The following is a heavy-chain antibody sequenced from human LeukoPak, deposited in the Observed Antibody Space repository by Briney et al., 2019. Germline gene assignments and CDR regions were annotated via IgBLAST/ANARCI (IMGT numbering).Heavy chain of an antibody. Sequence: ASVKVSCKASGYTFTSYGISWVRQAPGQGLEWMGWISAYNGNTNYAQKLQGRVTMTTDTSTSTAYMELRSLRSDDTAVYYCARDLGSSWFLDQQHFDYWGQGTLVTVSS. J-gene: IGHJ4*02. V-gene: IGHV1-18*01. CDR1: GYTFTSYG. CDR2: ISAYNGNT. D-gene: IGHD6-13*01. CDR3: ARDLGSSWFLDQQHFDY.